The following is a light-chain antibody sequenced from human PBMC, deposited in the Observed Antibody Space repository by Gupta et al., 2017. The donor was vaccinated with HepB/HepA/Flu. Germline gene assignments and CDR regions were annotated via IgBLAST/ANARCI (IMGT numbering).Light chain of an antibody. CDR2: WAS. CDR1: RSVLYPSNNKNH. J-gene: IGKJ4*01. V-gene: IGKV4-1*01. Sequence: VMTQSSHSLAGSLGGSATINCKSSRSVLYPSNNKNHLAWYQQKSGQPPKLLIYWASTRESGVPDRFSGSGSGTDFTLTISSLQAEDVAVYFCQQFYSIPVTFGGGTKVEIK. CDR3: QQFYSIPVT.